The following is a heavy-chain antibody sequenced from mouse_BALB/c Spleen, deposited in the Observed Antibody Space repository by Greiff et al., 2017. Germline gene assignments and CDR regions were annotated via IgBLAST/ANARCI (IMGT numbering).Heavy chain of an antibody. CDR1: GFTFCSYT. CDR2: ISNGGGST. Sequence: EVQLVESGGGLVQPGGSLKLSCAASGFTFCSYTMSWVRQTPEKRLEWVAYISNGGGSTYYPDTVKGRFTISRDNAKNTLYLQMSSLKSEDTAMYYCARHDNYGKDYFDYWGQGTTLTVSS. J-gene: IGHJ2*01. V-gene: IGHV5-12-2*01. D-gene: IGHD2-1*01. CDR3: ARHDNYGKDYFDY.